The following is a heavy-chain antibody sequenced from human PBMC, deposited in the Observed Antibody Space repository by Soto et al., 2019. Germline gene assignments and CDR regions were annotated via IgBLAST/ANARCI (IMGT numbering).Heavy chain of an antibody. D-gene: IGHD6-25*01. CDR1: GFTFSSYW. J-gene: IGHJ6*03. Sequence: GGSLRLSCAASGFTFSSYWMHWVRQAPGKGLVWVSRINSDGSSTSYADSVKGRFTISRDNAKNTLYLQMNSLRAEDTAVYYCAREQRVSKYSYYYMDVWGKGTTVTVSS. CDR2: INSDGSST. CDR3: AREQRVSKYSYYYMDV. V-gene: IGHV3-74*01.